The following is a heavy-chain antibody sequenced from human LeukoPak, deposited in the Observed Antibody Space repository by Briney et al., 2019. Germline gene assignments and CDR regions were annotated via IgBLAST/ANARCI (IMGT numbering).Heavy chain of an antibody. CDR2: ISSSSSYI. CDR3: ARIRYYYGSDGSEGQNFDY. D-gene: IGHD3-10*01. CDR1: GFTFSSYS. J-gene: IGHJ4*02. V-gene: IGHV3-21*01. Sequence: GGSLRLSCAASGFTFSSYSMNWVRQAPGKGPEWVSSISSSSSYIYYADSVKGRFTISRDNAKNSLYLQMNSLRAEDTAVYYCARIRYYYGSDGSEGQNFDYWGQGTLVTVSS.